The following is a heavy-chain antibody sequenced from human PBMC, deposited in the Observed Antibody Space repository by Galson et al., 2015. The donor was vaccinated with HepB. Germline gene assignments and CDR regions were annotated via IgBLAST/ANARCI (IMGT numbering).Heavy chain of an antibody. CDR2: ISGSGGST. D-gene: IGHD5-24*01. Sequence: SLRLSCAASGFTFSSYAMSWVRQAPGKGLEWVSAISGSGGSTYYADSVKGRFTISRDNSKNTLYLQMNSLRAEDTAVYYCAKVGWHSDAFDIWGQGTMVTVSS. CDR3: AKVGWHSDAFDI. CDR1: GFTFSSYA. J-gene: IGHJ3*02. V-gene: IGHV3-23*01.